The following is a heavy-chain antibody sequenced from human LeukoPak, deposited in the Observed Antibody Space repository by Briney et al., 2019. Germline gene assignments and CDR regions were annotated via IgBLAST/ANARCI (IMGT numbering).Heavy chain of an antibody. CDR1: GFTFTTYW. Sequence: SGGSLRLSCAASGFTFTTYWMSWVRQAPGKGLEWVADINQDGSEKYYVDSVKGRFTISRDNAKISLYLLMNSLRAEDTAVYYCAREYYYDSSGYAGYYYYYGMDVWGQGTTVTVSS. D-gene: IGHD3-22*01. J-gene: IGHJ6*02. CDR2: INQDGSEK. V-gene: IGHV3-7*01. CDR3: AREYYYDSSGYAGYYYYYGMDV.